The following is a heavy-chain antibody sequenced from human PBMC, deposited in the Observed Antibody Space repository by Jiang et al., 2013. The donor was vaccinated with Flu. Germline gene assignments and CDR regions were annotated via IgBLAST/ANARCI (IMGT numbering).Heavy chain of an antibody. V-gene: IGHV4-39*07. D-gene: IGHD4-17*01. J-gene: IGHJ4*02. CDR1: GGSISSSSYY. CDR3: ARDGTDYGDYGLG. Sequence: GLVKPSETLSLTCTVSGGSISSSSYYWGWIRQPPGKGLEWIGSIYYSGSTYYNPSLKSRVTISVDTSKNQFSLKLSSVTAADTAVYYCARDGTDYGDYGLGWGQGTLVTVSS. CDR2: IYYSGST.